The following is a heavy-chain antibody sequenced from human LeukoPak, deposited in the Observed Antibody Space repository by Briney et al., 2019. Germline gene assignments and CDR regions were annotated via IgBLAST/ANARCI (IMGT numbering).Heavy chain of an antibody. D-gene: IGHD3-10*01. CDR1: GGSISSYY. Sequence: SETLSLTCTASGGSISSYYWSWIRQPAGKGLEWIGRIYTSGSTNYNPPLQSRVTMSVDTSKNQFSLKLSSVTAADTAVYYCARDYYGSGSYNYYFGMDVWGQGTTVTVSS. CDR2: IYTSGST. V-gene: IGHV4-4*07. J-gene: IGHJ6*02. CDR3: ARDYYGSGSYNYYFGMDV.